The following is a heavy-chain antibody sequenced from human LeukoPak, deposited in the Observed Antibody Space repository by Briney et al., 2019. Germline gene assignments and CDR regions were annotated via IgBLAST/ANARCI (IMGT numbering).Heavy chain of an antibody. CDR2: INPSGGST. J-gene: IGHJ4*02. D-gene: IGHD6-19*01. CDR1: GYTLTSYY. V-gene: IGHV1-46*01. CDR3: AREGDSSGWYMDFDY. Sequence: ASVKVSCKASGYTLTSYYMHWVRQAPGQGLEWMGIINPSGGSTSYAQKFQGRVTMTRDTSTSTVYMELSSLRSEDTAVYYCAREGDSSGWYMDFDYWGQGTLVTVSS.